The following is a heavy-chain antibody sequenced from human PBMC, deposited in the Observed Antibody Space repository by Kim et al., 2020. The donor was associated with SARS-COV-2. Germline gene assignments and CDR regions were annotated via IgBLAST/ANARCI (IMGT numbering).Heavy chain of an antibody. CDR2: IKQDGSET. V-gene: IGHV3-7*03. D-gene: IGHD6-19*01. CDR1: GFTFSSYW. CDR3: ARDGSGWYTGAFDY. J-gene: IGHJ4*02. Sequence: GGSLRLSCAASGFTFSSYWMSWVRQAPGKGLEWVANIKQDGSETYYVDSVKGRFTISRDNAKNSLYLQMNSLRAEDTAVYYCARDGSGWYTGAFDYWGQGTLVTVSS.